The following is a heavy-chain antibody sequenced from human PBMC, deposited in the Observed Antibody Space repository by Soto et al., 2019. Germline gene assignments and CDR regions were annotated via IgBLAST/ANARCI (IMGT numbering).Heavy chain of an antibody. J-gene: IGHJ4*02. CDR3: ARDGLLGYFDY. D-gene: IGHD2-15*01. Sequence: QVQLVESGGGVVQPGRSLRLSCAASGFTFSSYAMHWVRQAPGKGLEWVAVISYDGSNKYYADSVKGRFTLPRDNSKNTLDLQMNSLRAEDTAVYYCARDGLLGYFDYWGQGTLVTVSS. CDR2: ISYDGSNK. CDR1: GFTFSSYA. V-gene: IGHV3-30-3*01.